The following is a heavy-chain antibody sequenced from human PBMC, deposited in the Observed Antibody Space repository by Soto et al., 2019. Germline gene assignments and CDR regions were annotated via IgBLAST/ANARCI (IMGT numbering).Heavy chain of an antibody. D-gene: IGHD3-10*01. Sequence: GASVKVSCKASGGTFSSYAISWVRQAPGQGLEWMGGIIPIFGTANYAQKFQGRVTITADTSNNQLSLQLNSVTPDDTAVYYCARERDTMVRGVRGAFDIWGQGTMVTVSS. CDR3: ARERDTMVRGVRGAFDI. J-gene: IGHJ3*02. CDR1: GGTFSSYA. CDR2: IIPIFGTA. V-gene: IGHV1-69*06.